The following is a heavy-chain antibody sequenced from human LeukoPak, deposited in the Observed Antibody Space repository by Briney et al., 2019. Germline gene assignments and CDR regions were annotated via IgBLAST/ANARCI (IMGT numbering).Heavy chain of an antibody. CDR2: SNAGNGNT. CDR3: ARGPGIAAAGPFDY. J-gene: IGHJ4*02. D-gene: IGHD6-13*01. Sequence: ASVKVSYKASGYTFTSYAMHWVRQAPGQRLEWMGWSNAGNGNTKYSQEFQGRVTITRDTSASTAYMELSSLRSEDMAVYYCARGPGIAAAGPFDYWGQGTLVTVSS. V-gene: IGHV1-3*02. CDR1: GYTFTSYA.